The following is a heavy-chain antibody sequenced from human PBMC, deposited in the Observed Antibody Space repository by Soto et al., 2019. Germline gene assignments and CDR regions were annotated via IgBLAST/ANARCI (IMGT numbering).Heavy chain of an antibody. V-gene: IGHV4-59*01. CDR2: IYYSGST. D-gene: IGHD3-3*01. Sequence: SETLSLTCTVSGGSISSYYWSWIRQPPGKGLEWIGYIYYSGSTNYNPSLKSRVTISVDTSKNQFSLKLSSVTAADTAVYYCATIGPPDGWFDPWGQGTLVTVSS. CDR1: GGSISSYY. CDR3: ATIGPPDGWFDP. J-gene: IGHJ5*02.